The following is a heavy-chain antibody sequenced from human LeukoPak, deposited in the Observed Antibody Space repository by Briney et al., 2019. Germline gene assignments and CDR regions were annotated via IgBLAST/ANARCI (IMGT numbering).Heavy chain of an antibody. V-gene: IGHV4-59*01. J-gene: IGHJ6*02. D-gene: IGHD3-22*01. CDR2: VYYSGNT. CDR1: GGSISGYY. Sequence: SETLSLTCTVSGGSISGYYWSWIRQSPGKGLEWIGYVYYSGNTNHNPSLKSRVTISVDTSKNQFSLKLSSVTAADTAVYYCARSPSPHDSSGSSATLGYYYYGMDVWGQGTTVTVSS. CDR3: ARSPSPHDSSGSSATLGYYYYGMDV.